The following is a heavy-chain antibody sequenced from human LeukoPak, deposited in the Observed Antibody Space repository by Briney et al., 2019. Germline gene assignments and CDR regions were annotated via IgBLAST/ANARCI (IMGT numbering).Heavy chain of an antibody. CDR3: ATAPYDSRGIFDY. CDR1: GFTFDDYA. CDR2: ISWDGDST. D-gene: IGHD3-22*01. Sequence: GGSLRLSCAASGFTFDDYAMHWVRQAPGKGLECVSLISWDGDSTYYADSVKGRFTISRDNNKNSLYLQMNSLRTEDSALYYCATAPYDSRGIFDYWGQGTLVTISS. J-gene: IGHJ4*02. V-gene: IGHV3-43D*03.